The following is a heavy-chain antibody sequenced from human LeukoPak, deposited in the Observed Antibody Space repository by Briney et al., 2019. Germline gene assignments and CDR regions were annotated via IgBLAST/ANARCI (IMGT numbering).Heavy chain of an antibody. J-gene: IGHJ4*02. V-gene: IGHV1-46*01. CDR2: IYPSDGST. Sequence: EASVKVSCKASGYSFTSNHIHWVRQAPGQGLEWMGMIYPSDGSTSYAQKFQGRVTVTRDTSTSTVHMELSGLRSEDTAVYYCARDQEAFDYWGQGTLVTVSS. CDR1: GYSFTSNH. CDR3: ARDQEAFDY.